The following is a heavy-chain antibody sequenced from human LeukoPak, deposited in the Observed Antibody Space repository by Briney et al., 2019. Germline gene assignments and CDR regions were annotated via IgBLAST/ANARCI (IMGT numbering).Heavy chain of an antibody. CDR1: GGSMSSYY. D-gene: IGHD6-13*01. J-gene: IGHJ4*02. CDR3: ARVIAADGTLYLAH. V-gene: IGHV4-4*07. Sequence: PSETLSLTCTVSGGSMSSYYWSWIRQPPGKGLEWIGRVYTSGSTNYNPSLKSRVTMSIDTSKNQFSLEVSSVTAADTAVYYCARVIAADGTLYLAHWGQGTLVTVSS. CDR2: VYTSGST.